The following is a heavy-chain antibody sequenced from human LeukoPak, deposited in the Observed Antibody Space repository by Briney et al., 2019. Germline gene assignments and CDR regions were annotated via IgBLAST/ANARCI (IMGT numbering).Heavy chain of an antibody. J-gene: IGHJ4*02. CDR3: ATRRLGEVSLMHLHYFDY. CDR1: GYTFTSYY. Sequence: ASVTVSFKASGYTFTSYYIHWVRQAPGQGLAWMGIINPSGGSTSYAQKFQGRVTMTRDTSTSTVYMELSSLRSEDTAVYYCATRRLGEVSLMHLHYFDYWGQGTLVTVSS. CDR2: INPSGGST. D-gene: IGHD3-16*02. V-gene: IGHV1-46*01.